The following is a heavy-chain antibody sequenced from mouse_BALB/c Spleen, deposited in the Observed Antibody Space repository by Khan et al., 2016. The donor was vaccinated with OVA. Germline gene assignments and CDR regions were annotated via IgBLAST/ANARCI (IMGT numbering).Heavy chain of an antibody. V-gene: IGHV1-5*01. Sequence: VRLQQSGTVLARPGASVKMSCKASGYTFTSYWMHWVKQRPGQGLEWIGDINPDNTDTNYNQKFKGKATLTAVTSTSTAYMELSSLTNEDSAVYYCTRRRRDVGWFAYWGQGTLVTVSA. J-gene: IGHJ3*01. CDR3: TRRRRDVGWFAY. CDR2: INPDNTDT. CDR1: GYTFTSYW. D-gene: IGHD3-3*01.